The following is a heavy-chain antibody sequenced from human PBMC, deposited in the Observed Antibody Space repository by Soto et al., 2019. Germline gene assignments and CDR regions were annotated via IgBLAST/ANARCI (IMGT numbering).Heavy chain of an antibody. CDR1: GFSFSSYT. CDR2: ISGGGSVK. J-gene: IGHJ4*02. V-gene: IGHV3-48*02. CDR3: ARDLHWAFDY. D-gene: IGHD7-27*01. Sequence: EVQLVESGGGLVQPGGSLRLSCAASGFSFSSYTMNWVRQAPGKGLEWISYISGGGSVKSYADSVKGRFSISSDNAENLLYLQMHSLRDEDTAVYYCARDLHWAFDYWGQGTLVTVS.